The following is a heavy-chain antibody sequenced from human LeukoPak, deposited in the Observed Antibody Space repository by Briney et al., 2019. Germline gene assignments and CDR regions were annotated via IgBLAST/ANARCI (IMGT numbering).Heavy chain of an antibody. J-gene: IGHJ4*02. V-gene: IGHV3-7*01. CDR2: IKQDGSEK. CDR3: AKDVTLVRGGLFDY. D-gene: IGHD3-10*01. Sequence: GGSLRLSCAASGFTFSTYWMNWVRQAPGKGLEWVANIKQDGSEKYYVDSVKGRFTISRDNAKNSLYLQMNSLRAEDTAVYYCAKDVTLVRGGLFDYWGQGTLVTASS. CDR1: GFTFSTYW.